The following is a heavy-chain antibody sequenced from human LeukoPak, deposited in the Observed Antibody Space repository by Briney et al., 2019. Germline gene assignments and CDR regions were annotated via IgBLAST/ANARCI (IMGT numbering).Heavy chain of an antibody. CDR3: ASVRGYSSGWYASGFDP. J-gene: IGHJ5*02. V-gene: IGHV4-39*07. D-gene: IGHD6-19*01. CDR2: IYYTGST. Sequence: SETLSLTCTVSGGSITSSSYYWGWIRQPPGKGPEWIGSIYYTGSTNYNPSLKSRVTISLDTSKNQFSLKLTSATAADTAVYYCASVRGYSSGWYASGFDPWGQGTLVTVSS. CDR1: GGSITSSSYY.